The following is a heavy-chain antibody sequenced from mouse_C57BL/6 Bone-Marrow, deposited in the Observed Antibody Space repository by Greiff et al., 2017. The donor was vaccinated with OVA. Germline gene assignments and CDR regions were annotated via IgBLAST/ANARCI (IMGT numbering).Heavy chain of an antibody. Sequence: QVQLQQSGPELVKPGASVKISCKASGYAFSSSWMNWVKQRPGKGLEWIGRIYPGDGDTNYNGKFKGKATLTADKASSTAYMQLSSLTSEGSAVYFCARSRGYGNSDYYAMDYWGQGTSVTVSS. CDR3: ARSRGYGNSDYYAMDY. V-gene: IGHV1-82*01. J-gene: IGHJ4*01. CDR2: IYPGDGDT. CDR1: GYAFSSSW. D-gene: IGHD2-1*01.